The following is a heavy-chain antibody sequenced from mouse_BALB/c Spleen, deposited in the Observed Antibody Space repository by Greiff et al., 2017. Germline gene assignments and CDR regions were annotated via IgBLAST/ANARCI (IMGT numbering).Heavy chain of an antibody. J-gene: IGHJ2*01. CDR1: GFSLTSYD. CDR2: IWTGGGT. CDR3: VRDSYFDY. V-gene: IGHV2-9-2*01. Sequence: VQLVESGPGLVAPSQSLSITCTVSGFSLTSYDISWIRQPPGKGLEWLGVIWTGGGTNYNSAFMSRLSISKDNSKSQVFLKMNSLQTDDTAIYYCVRDSYFDYWGQGTTLTVSS.